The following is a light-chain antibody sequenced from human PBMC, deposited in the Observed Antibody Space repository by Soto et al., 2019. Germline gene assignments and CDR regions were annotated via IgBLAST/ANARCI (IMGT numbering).Light chain of an antibody. CDR2: AAS. J-gene: IGKJ2*02. CDR1: QGISSY. V-gene: IGKV1-8*01. CDR3: QHRGT. Sequence: AIRMTQSPSSLSASTGYRVTITCRASQGISSYLAWYQQKPGKAPKLLIYAASTLQSGVPSRFSGSGSGTDFTLTISCLQSEDFATYYCQHRGTFGQGTKLEIK.